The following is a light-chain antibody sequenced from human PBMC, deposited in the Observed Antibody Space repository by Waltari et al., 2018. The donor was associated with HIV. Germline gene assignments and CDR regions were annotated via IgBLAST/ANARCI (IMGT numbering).Light chain of an antibody. CDR3: SSYTSSSTVV. Sequence: SALTQPASVSGSPGQSTPISCTGTSSDVGGYNYVSWYQQHPGKAPKLMIYEVSNRPSGVSNRFSGSKSGNTASLTISGLQAEVEADYYCSSYTSSSTVVFGGGTKLTVL. V-gene: IGLV2-14*01. J-gene: IGLJ2*01. CDR1: SSDVGGYNY. CDR2: EVS.